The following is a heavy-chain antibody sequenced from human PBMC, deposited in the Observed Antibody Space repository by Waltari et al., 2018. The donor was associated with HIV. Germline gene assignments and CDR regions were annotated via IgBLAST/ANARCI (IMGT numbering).Heavy chain of an antibody. J-gene: IGHJ4*02. V-gene: IGHV2-70*04. CDR2: IDWDDDK. CDR1: GFSLSPSGLR. CDR3: ARTRTYYFDY. Sequence: QVTLKESGPALVKPTQTLTLTCTFSGFSLSPSGLRVSWIRQPPGKALEWLARIDWDDDKFYSTSLKTRLTISKDTSKNQVVLTMTNMDPVDTATYYCARTRTYYFDYWGQGTLVTVSS.